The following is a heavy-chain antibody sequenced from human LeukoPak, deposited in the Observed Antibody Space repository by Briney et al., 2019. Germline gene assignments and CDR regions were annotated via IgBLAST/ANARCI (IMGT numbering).Heavy chain of an antibody. CDR2: ISHSGGST. CDR1: GFTFSSYA. V-gene: IGHV3-23*01. J-gene: IGHJ3*02. Sequence: GGSLRLSCAASGFTFSSYAMSWVRQAPGKGLEWVSAISHSGGSTYYADSVKGRFTISRDNSKNTLYLQMNSLRAEDTAVYYYAKVRRFGVDAFVIWGQGTMVTVSS. CDR3: AKVRRFGVDAFVI. D-gene: IGHD3-10*01.